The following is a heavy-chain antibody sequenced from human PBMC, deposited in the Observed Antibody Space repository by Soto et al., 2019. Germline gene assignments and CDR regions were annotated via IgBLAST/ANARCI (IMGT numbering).Heavy chain of an antibody. CDR2: IIPLFSTT. D-gene: IGHD1-7*01. V-gene: IGHV1-69*01. Sequence: QVQLVQSGAEVKRPGSSVKVSCKASGGTFSSHIISWVRQAPGQGLEWMGGIIPLFSTTNYAQKFQGRVTITADESTSTSYMYLNSLRSEDTAVYYCARSSKLTGTRDWGQGTLVTVSS. CDR1: GGTFSSHI. CDR3: ARSSKLTGTRD. J-gene: IGHJ4*02.